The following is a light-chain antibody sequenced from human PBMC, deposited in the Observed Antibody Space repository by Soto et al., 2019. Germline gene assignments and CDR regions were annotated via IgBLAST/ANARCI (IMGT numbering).Light chain of an antibody. CDR3: QSYDSILPGWV. CDR1: SSNIGAGYD. V-gene: IGLV1-40*01. CDR2: GNS. J-gene: IGLJ3*02. Sequence: QSVLTQPPSVSGAPGQRVTISCTGSSSNIGAGYDVHWYQQLPGTAPKLLIYGNSNRPSGVPDRFSGSKSGTSASLAITGLQAEDEADYYCQSYDSILPGWVFGGGTKVTVL.